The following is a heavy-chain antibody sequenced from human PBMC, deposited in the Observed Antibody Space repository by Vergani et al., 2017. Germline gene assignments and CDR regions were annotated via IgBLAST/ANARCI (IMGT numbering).Heavy chain of an antibody. D-gene: IGHD2-2*01. V-gene: IGHV4-59*01. Sequence: QVQLQESGPGLVKPSETLSLTCTVSGGSISSYYRSWIRQPPGKGLEWIGYIYYSGSTNYNPSLKSRVTISVDTSKNQFSLKLSSVTAADTAVYYCARPVRGYYYMDVWGKGTTVTVSS. J-gene: IGHJ6*03. CDR3: ARPVRGYYYMDV. CDR2: IYYSGST. CDR1: GGSISSYY.